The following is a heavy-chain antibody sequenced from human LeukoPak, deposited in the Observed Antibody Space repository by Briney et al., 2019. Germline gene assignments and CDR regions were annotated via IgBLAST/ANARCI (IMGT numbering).Heavy chain of an antibody. CDR2: FIPILGIA. CDR1: GGTFSSYA. Sequence: GASVKVSCKASGGTFSSYAISWVRQAPGQGLEWMGRFIPILGIANYAQKFQGRVTITADRSTSTAYMELSSLRSEDTAVYYCAIKQLGYSSSWYGHYYYGMDVWGQGTTVTVSS. J-gene: IGHJ6*02. V-gene: IGHV1-69*04. CDR3: AIKQLGYSSSWYGHYYYGMDV. D-gene: IGHD6-13*01.